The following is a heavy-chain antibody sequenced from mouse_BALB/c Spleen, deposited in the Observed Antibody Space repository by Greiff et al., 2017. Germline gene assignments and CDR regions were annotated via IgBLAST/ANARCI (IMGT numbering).Heavy chain of an antibody. CDR2: ISYSGST. CDR3: ARRWGFYAMDY. V-gene: IGHV3-2*02. Sequence: VQLKESGPGLVKPSQSLSLTCTVTGYSITSDYAWNWIRQFPGNKLEWMGYISYSGSTSYNPSLKSRISITRDTSKNQFFLQLNSVTTEDTATYYCARRWGFYAMDYWGQGTSVTVSS. J-gene: IGHJ4*01. D-gene: IGHD2-3*01. CDR1: GYSITSDYA.